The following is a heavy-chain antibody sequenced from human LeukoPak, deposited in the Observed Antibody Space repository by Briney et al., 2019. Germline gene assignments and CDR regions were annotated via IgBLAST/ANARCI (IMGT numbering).Heavy chain of an antibody. J-gene: IGHJ4*02. CDR3: AKDFDLNYDFWSGYYTSIDY. V-gene: IGHV3-23*01. Sequence: PGGSLRLSCAASGFTFSSYAMCWVRQAPGKGLEWVSAISGSGGSTYYADSVKGRFTISRDNSKNTLYLQMNSLRAEDTAVYYCAKDFDLNYDFWSGYYTSIDYWGQGTLVTVSS. CDR1: GFTFSSYA. D-gene: IGHD3-3*01. CDR2: ISGSGGST.